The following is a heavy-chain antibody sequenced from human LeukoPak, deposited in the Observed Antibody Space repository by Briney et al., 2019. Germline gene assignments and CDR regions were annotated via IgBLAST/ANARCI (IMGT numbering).Heavy chain of an antibody. CDR3: AREGDSGSYSSY. V-gene: IGHV3-21*01. CDR1: GFTFNTYS. Sequence: GGSLRLSCAASGFTFNTYSMNWVRQAPGKGLEWVSSISSSSSYIYYADSVKGRFTISRDNAKNSLYLQMNSLRAEDTAVYYCAREGDSGSYSSYWGQGTLVTVSS. J-gene: IGHJ4*02. D-gene: IGHD1-26*01. CDR2: ISSSSSYI.